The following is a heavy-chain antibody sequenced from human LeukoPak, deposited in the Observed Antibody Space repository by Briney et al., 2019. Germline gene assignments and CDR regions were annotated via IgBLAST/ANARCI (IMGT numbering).Heavy chain of an antibody. CDR3: ARLSTVTTSFDY. V-gene: IGHV4-4*07. Sequence: PSETLSLTCTVTGGSISSYDWIWIRQPAGKGLEWIGRIYTSGTTHYHPFLKSRVTMSVVTSKNQFSLKLSSVAAADTAVYYCARLSTVTTSFDYWGQGTLVTVSS. CDR2: IYTSGTT. J-gene: IGHJ4*02. CDR1: GGSISSYD. D-gene: IGHD4-17*01.